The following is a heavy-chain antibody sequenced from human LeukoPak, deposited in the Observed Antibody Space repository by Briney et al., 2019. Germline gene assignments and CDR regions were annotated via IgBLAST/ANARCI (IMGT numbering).Heavy chain of an antibody. CDR2: ISYDGSNK. CDR3: ARVGSKIVVVTLDY. D-gene: IGHD3-22*01. Sequence: PGGSPRLSCAASGFTFSSYGMHWVRQAPGKGLEWVAVISYDGSNKYYADSVKGRFTISRDNSKNTLYLQMNSLRAEDTAVYYCARVGSKIVVVTLDYWGQGTLVTVSS. J-gene: IGHJ4*02. V-gene: IGHV3-30*19. CDR1: GFTFSSYG.